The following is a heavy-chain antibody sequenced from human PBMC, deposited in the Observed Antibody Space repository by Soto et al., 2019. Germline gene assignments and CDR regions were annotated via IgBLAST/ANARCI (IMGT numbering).Heavy chain of an antibody. D-gene: IGHD3-3*01. CDR3: ARGEPVILVLEL. J-gene: IGHJ3*01. V-gene: IGHV1-69*01. Sequence: QVQLVQSGAEVKKPGSSVKVSCKASEDTFVSYAITWVRQAPGQGLEWMGGVVPILGSTNYAQKFQGRVTFTADQSTNTAYMELSSLRSEATAMYSCARGEPVILVLELWGQWTMVIVYS. CDR1: EDTFVSYA. CDR2: VVPILGST.